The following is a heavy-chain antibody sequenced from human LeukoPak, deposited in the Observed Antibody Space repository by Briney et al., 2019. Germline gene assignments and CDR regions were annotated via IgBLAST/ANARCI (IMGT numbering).Heavy chain of an antibody. V-gene: IGHV4-4*02. Sequence: SETLSLTCTVSSGAISTSHWLSWVRQPPGKGLEWIGEIYGSGNTNYNPSLKSRVTMSVDKTRIHLSLKLHSVTAADTAVYYCARRDGYNVHFDYWGQGTLVTVSS. D-gene: IGHD5-24*01. J-gene: IGHJ4*02. CDR3: ARRDGYNVHFDY. CDR1: SGAISTSHW. CDR2: IYGSGNT.